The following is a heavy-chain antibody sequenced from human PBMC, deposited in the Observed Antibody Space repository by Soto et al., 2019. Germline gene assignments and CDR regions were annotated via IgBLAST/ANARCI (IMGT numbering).Heavy chain of an antibody. V-gene: IGHV3-30*18. J-gene: IGHJ6*02. Sequence: PGGSLRLSCAASGFTFSSYGVHWVRQAPGKGLEWVAVISYDGSNKYYADSVKGRFTISRDNSKNTLYLQMNSLRAEDTAVYYCAKVGEQQLTSDTYYYGMDVWGQGTTVTVSS. CDR1: GFTFSSYG. D-gene: IGHD6-13*01. CDR2: ISYDGSNK. CDR3: AKVGEQQLTSDTYYYGMDV.